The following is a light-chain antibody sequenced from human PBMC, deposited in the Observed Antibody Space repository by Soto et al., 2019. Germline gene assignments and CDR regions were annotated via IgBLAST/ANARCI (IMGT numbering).Light chain of an antibody. Sequence: VLTQSPGTLSLSPGDGAILSCSASQTGGSSFLGWYQQKPGQAPRLIMYGASNRATGIPDRFTGRGSGTYFTLTISRLDPEDCAVYYCNHYGGSKYTFGQGNKL. CDR2: GAS. J-gene: IGKJ2*01. CDR3: NHYGGSKYT. V-gene: IGKV3-20*01. CDR1: QTGGSSF.